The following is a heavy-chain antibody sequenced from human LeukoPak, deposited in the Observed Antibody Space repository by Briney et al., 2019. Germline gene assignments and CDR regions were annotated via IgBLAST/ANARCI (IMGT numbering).Heavy chain of an antibody. CDR3: ARSRGFSYGYAD. Sequence: SEALSLTCTVSGGSVSSGSYYWSWIRQPPGKGLAWIGYVYSSGYTNYNPSLKGRVSISLDTSNNQLSLKLSSVTAADTAVYYCARSRGFSYGYADWGQGTLVTVSS. CDR1: GGSVSSGSYY. V-gene: IGHV4-61*01. D-gene: IGHD5-18*01. J-gene: IGHJ4*02. CDR2: VYSSGYT.